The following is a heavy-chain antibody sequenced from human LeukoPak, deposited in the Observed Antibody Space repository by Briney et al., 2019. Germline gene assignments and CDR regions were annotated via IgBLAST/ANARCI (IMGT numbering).Heavy chain of an antibody. CDR3: VLRARGVAATKSFDF. CDR2: INPKSGGT. J-gene: IGHJ4*02. Sequence: GASVKVSCKASGYTFTAYYIHWVRQAPGQGLEWMGWINPKSGGTEYAQRFQARVTMTRDTSISTAYLEVSSLRSDDTAVYYCVLRARGVAATKSFDFWGQGTLVTVSS. CDR1: GYTFTAYY. D-gene: IGHD5-24*01. V-gene: IGHV1-2*02.